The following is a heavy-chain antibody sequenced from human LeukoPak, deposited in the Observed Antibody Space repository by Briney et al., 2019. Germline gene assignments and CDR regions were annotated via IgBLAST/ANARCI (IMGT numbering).Heavy chain of an antibody. V-gene: IGHV4-59*01. Sequence: SETLSLTCTVSSGSISSYYWSWIRQPPGKGLEWIGYIYYSGSTNYNPSLKSRGTISVDTSKNQFSLKLSSVTAADTAVYYCARDYSGRDWNDGSNWFDPWGQGTLVTVSS. CDR2: IYYSGST. D-gene: IGHD1-1*01. J-gene: IGHJ5*02. CDR3: ARDYSGRDWNDGSNWFDP. CDR1: SGSISSYY.